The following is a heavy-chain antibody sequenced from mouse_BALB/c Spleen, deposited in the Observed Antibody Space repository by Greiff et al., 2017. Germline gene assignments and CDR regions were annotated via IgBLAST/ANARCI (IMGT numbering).Heavy chain of an antibody. CDR2: ISSGGGST. Sequence: EVQLQESGGGLVKPGGSLKLSCAASGFAFSSYDMSWVRQTPEKRLEWVAYISSGGGSTYYPDTVKGRFTISRDNAKNTLYLQMSSLKSEDTAMYYCARHVTLAWFAYWGQGTLVTVSA. V-gene: IGHV5-12-1*01. CDR3: ARHVTLAWFAY. J-gene: IGHJ3*01. D-gene: IGHD2-13*01. CDR1: GFAFSSYD.